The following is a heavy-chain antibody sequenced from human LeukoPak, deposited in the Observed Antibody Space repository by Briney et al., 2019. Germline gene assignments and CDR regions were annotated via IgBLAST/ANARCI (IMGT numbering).Heavy chain of an antibody. Sequence: GASVKVSCKASGYTFTGYYMHWVRQAPGQGLDWMGWINPNSGGTNYAQKFQGRVTMTRDTSISTAHMELSRLRSDDTAVYYCARGYSYGYVYYYMDVWGKGTTVTVSS. V-gene: IGHV1-2*02. CDR2: INPNSGGT. J-gene: IGHJ6*03. CDR3: ARGYSYGYVYYYMDV. CDR1: GYTFTGYY. D-gene: IGHD5-18*01.